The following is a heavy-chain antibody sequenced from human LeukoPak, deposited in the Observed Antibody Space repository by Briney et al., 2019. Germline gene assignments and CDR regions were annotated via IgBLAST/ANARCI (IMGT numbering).Heavy chain of an antibody. CDR1: GGTFISYA. Sequence: SVKVSCKASGGTFISYAISWVRQAPGQGLEWMGGIIPIFGTANYAQKFQGRVTITADESTSTAYMELSSLRSEDTAVYYCAKSIVGATGYFDYWGQGTLVTVSS. CDR2: IIPIFGTA. D-gene: IGHD1-26*01. CDR3: AKSIVGATGYFDY. J-gene: IGHJ4*02. V-gene: IGHV1-69*13.